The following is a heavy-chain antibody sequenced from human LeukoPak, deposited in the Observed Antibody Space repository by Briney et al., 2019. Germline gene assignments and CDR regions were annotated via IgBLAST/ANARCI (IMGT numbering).Heavy chain of an antibody. J-gene: IGHJ4*02. V-gene: IGHV4-61*02. CDR3: ARVRGYYYDSSGSEDY. Sequence: KSSETLSLTCTVSGGSISSGSYYWSWIRQPAGKGLEWIGRIYTSGSTNYNPSLKSRITISVDTSKNQFSLKLSSVTAADTAVYYCARVRGYYYDSSGSEDYWGQGTLVTVSS. D-gene: IGHD3-22*01. CDR2: IYTSGST. CDR1: GGSISSGSYY.